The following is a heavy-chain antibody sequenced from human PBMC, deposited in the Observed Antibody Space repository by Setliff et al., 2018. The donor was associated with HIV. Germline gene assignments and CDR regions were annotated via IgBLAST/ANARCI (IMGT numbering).Heavy chain of an antibody. D-gene: IGHD6-19*01. CDR1: GGSMRSNICY. J-gene: IGHJ4*02. CDR3: ARSSMAGFDY. V-gene: IGHV4-39*07. CDR2: IHLSDT. Sequence: PSETLSLTCSVSGGSMRSNICYWGWIRLSPTKGLEWIGSIHLSDTYYNPSLKSRVTISMDTSKDQFSLKLTSLTAADTAVYYCARSSMAGFDYWGQGKLVTVSS.